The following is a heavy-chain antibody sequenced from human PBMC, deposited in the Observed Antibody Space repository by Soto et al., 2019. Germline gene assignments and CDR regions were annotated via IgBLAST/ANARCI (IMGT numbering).Heavy chain of an antibody. CDR2: ISGTDPYM. Sequence: GGSLRLSCAASGFTFSDYYMSWVRQAPGKGLEWVSYISGTDPYMKYADAVRGRFTISRDNAKNSLYLQMNSLRAEDTAVYYCATQYYYDSSGYYLFDPWGQGTLVTVSS. J-gene: IGHJ5*02. V-gene: IGHV3-11*01. D-gene: IGHD3-22*01. CDR1: GFTFSDYY. CDR3: ATQYYYDSSGYYLFDP.